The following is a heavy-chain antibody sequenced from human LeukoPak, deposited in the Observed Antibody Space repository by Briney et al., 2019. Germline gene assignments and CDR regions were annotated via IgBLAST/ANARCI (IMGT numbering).Heavy chain of an antibody. CDR1: GYSFTSYW. D-gene: IGHD2-2*01. CDR3: ARRSCSSGRLLCGAFDI. Sequence: GESLKISCKGSGYSFTSYWIGWVRQVPGKGLEWMGIIYPSDSDTDTRYSPSFQGQVTISADKSISTAYLQWSSLKASDTAMDYCARRSCSSGRLLCGAFDIWGQGTMVTVSS. CDR2: IYPSDSDTDT. J-gene: IGHJ3*02. V-gene: IGHV5-51*01.